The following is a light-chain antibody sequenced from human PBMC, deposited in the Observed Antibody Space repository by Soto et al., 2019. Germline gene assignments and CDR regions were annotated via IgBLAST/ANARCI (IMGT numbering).Light chain of an antibody. CDR2: AND. Sequence: QLVLTQPPSASGTPGQRVIISCSGRSSNIGSNYVYWFQHLPGTAPKLLIYANDQRPSGFPDRFSGSKSGTSASLAISGLRSEDEADYYCAAWDDSLGGSWVVGEGTKLTVL. CDR1: SSNIGSNY. CDR3: AAWDDSLGGSWV. J-gene: IGLJ3*02. V-gene: IGLV1-47*02.